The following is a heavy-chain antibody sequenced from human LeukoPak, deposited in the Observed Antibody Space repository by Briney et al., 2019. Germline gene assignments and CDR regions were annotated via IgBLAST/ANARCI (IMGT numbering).Heavy chain of an antibody. CDR2: INPSGGST. V-gene: IGHV1-46*01. J-gene: IGHJ4*02. Sequence: ASVKVSCKASGYTFTSYYMHWVRQAPGQGLEWIGIINPSGGSTSYAQKFQGRVTMTRDMSTSTAYMELSSLRSEDTAVYYCAAQLEYLGGDRSPTDYWGQGTLVTVSS. CDR3: AAQLEYLGGDRSPTDY. CDR1: GYTFTSYY. D-gene: IGHD1-1*01.